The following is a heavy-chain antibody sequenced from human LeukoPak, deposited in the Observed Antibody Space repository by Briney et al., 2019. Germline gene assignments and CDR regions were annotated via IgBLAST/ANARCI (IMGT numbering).Heavy chain of an antibody. J-gene: IGHJ4*02. CDR1: GFTFSSYG. CDR2: I. CDR3: AKDQTPYY. V-gene: IGHV3-23*01. Sequence: GGTLRLSCAASGFTFSSYGMSWVRQAPGKGLEWVSGIKGRFTISRDNSKNTLHLQMNSLRAEDTAVYYCAKDQTPYYWGQGTLVTVSS.